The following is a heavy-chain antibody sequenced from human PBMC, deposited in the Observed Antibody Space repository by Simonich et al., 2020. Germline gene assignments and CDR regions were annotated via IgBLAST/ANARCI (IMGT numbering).Heavy chain of an antibody. J-gene: IGHJ4*02. V-gene: IGHV4-34*01. Sequence: QVQLQQWGAGLLKPSETLSLTCAVHGGSLSGYYWSWIRQPPGKGPEWIGESHQSGRTNYNPALKSRVTISVDTSKNQFSRKLSSVTAADTAVYYCARHLQLGPFDYWGQGTLVTVSS. CDR3: ARHLQLGPFDY. D-gene: IGHD1-1*01. CDR2: SHQSGRT. CDR1: GGSLSGYY.